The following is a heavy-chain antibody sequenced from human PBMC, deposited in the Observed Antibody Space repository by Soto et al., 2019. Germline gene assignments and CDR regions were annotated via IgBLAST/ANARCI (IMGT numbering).Heavy chain of an antibody. CDR2: ISYDGSNK. Sequence: QVPLVESGGGVVQPGRSLRLSFAASGFTFSSYGMHWVRQAPGKGLEWVAVISYDGSNKYYADSVKGRFTISRDNSKNTLYQQMNSLRAEDTAVYYCAKADYVGYYFDYWGQGTLVTVSS. CDR3: AKADYVGYYFDY. CDR1: GFTFSSYG. V-gene: IGHV3-30*18. D-gene: IGHD4-17*01. J-gene: IGHJ4*02.